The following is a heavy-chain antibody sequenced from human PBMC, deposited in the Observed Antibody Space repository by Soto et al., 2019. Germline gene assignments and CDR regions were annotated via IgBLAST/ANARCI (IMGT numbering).Heavy chain of an antibody. D-gene: IGHD3-22*01. CDR3: AREGASGSHIGY. Sequence: QVQLVQSGAEVQKPGSSVKVSCKASGGTFSSYAISWVRQAPGQGLEWMGGIIPIFGTANYAQKFQGRVTINADESTSTAYMERSRLRSEDTAVYYCAREGASGSHIGYWGQGTLVTVSS. CDR2: IIPIFGTA. J-gene: IGHJ4*02. V-gene: IGHV1-69*01. CDR1: GGTFSSYA.